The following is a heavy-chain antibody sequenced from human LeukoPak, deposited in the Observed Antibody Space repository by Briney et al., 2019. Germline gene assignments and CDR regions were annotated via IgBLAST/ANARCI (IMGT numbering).Heavy chain of an antibody. V-gene: IGHV3-30-3*01. Sequence: GGSLRLPCAASGFTFSSYAMHWVRQAPGKGLEWVAVISYDGSNKYYADSVKGRFTISRDNSKNTLYLQMNSLRAEDTAVYYCARDRSLYSSGWYLFDYWGQGTLVTVSS. CDR1: GFTFSSYA. J-gene: IGHJ4*02. CDR3: ARDRSLYSSGWYLFDY. CDR2: ISYDGSNK. D-gene: IGHD6-19*01.